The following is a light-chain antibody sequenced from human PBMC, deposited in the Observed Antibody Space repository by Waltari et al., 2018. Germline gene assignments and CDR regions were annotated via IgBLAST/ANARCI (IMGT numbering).Light chain of an antibody. V-gene: IGKV3-20*01. Sequence: VLTQSPGTLSLSPGETATLSCRASQSIRRYLVWYQQKSGQAPRLLIYGASTRATGIPDRFSGSGSGTDFSLTISRLEAEDFAVYYCQNHERLPATFGQGTKVEIK. CDR2: GAS. CDR1: QSIRRY. CDR3: QNHERLPAT. J-gene: IGKJ1*01.